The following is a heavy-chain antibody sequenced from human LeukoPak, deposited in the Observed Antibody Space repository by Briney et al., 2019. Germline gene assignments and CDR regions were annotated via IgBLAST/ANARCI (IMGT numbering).Heavy chain of an antibody. CDR2: IYYSGST. CDR3: ARVLYYYDSSGYYPNWFDP. CDR1: GGSISSHY. Sequence: SETLSLTCTVSGGSISSHYWSWIRQPPGKGLEWIGYIYYSGSTNYNPSLKSRVTISVDTSKNQLSLKLSSVTAADTAVYYCARVLYYYDSSGYYPNWFDPWGQGTLVTVSS. V-gene: IGHV4-59*11. J-gene: IGHJ5*02. D-gene: IGHD3-22*01.